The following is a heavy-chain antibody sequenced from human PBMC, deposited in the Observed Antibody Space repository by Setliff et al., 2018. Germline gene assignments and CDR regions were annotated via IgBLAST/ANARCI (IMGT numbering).Heavy chain of an antibody. V-gene: IGHV3-48*03. CDR1: GFTFSSYE. Sequence: PGGSLRLSCAASGFTFSSYEMNWVRQAPGKGLEWVSYISSSGSTIYYADSVKGRFTISRDNAKNSLYLQMNSLRAEDTAVYYCARDLDYGSGRIDMDVWGKGTTVTVSS. J-gene: IGHJ6*03. CDR3: ARDLDYGSGRIDMDV. D-gene: IGHD3-10*01. CDR2: ISSSGSTI.